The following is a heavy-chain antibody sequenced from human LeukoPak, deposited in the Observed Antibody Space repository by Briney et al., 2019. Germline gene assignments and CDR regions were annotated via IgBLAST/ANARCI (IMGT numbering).Heavy chain of an antibody. D-gene: IGHD3-10*01. V-gene: IGHV4-30-4*01. CDR3: ARVRGVIYYFDY. J-gene: IGHJ4*02. CDR1: GGSISSGDYY. CDR2: IYYSGST. Sequence: SETLSLTCTVSGGSISSGDYYWSWIRQPPGKGLEWIGYIYYSGSTYYNPSLKSRVTISVDTSKNQFSLKLSSVTAADTAVYYCARVRGVIYYFDYWGQGTLVTVSS.